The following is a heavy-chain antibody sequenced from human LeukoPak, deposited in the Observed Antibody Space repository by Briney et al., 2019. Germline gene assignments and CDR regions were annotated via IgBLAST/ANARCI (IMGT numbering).Heavy chain of an antibody. V-gene: IGHV1-69*04. Sequence: SVKVSCKASGGTFSSYAISWVRQAPRQGLEWMGRIIPILGIANYAQKFQGRVTITADKSTSTAYMELSSLRSEDTAVYYCARDHSKYSSSWSNWFDPWGQGTLVTVSS. CDR1: GGTFSSYA. CDR3: ARDHSKYSSSWSNWFDP. CDR2: IIPILGIA. D-gene: IGHD6-13*01. J-gene: IGHJ5*02.